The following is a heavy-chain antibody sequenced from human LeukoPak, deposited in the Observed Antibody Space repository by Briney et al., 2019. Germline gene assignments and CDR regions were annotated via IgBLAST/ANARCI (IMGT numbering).Heavy chain of an antibody. J-gene: IGHJ4*02. D-gene: IGHD5-24*01. CDR2: IYTDGST. V-gene: IGHV3-53*01. Sequence: PGGSLRLSCAASGFIVSSNYMNWVRQAPGKGLEWVSVIYTDGSTYYADSVKGRFTISRDISRNTVHLQMNSPRAGDTVVYYCARDPHGYNSYFDYWGQGTLVTVSS. CDR1: GFIVSSNY. CDR3: ARDPHGYNSYFDY.